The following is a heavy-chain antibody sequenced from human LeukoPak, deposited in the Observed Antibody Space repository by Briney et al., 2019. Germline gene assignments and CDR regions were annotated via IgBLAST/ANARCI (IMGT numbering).Heavy chain of an antibody. V-gene: IGHV4-38-2*01. CDR3: ARASGSYGSGSYYYYGMDV. J-gene: IGHJ6*04. Sequence: SETLSLTCAVSGYSISSGYYRGWIRQPPGKGLEWIGSLFHSGSTYYNPSLKSRVNMSVDTSKNQISLKLSSVTAADTAVYYCARASGSYGSGSYYYYGMDVWGKGTTVTVSS. D-gene: IGHD3-10*01. CDR1: GYSISSGYY. CDR2: LFHSGST.